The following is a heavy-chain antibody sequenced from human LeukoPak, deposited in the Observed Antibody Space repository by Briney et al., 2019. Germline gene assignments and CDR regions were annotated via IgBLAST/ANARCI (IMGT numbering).Heavy chain of an antibody. Sequence: PSETLSLTCAVYGGSFSGYYWSWIRQPPGKGLEWIGEINHSGSTNYNPSLKSRVTISIDTSKNQFSLKLSSVTAADTAVYYCARGGNSGYNNWGQGTLVTVSS. CDR3: ARGGNSGYNN. J-gene: IGHJ4*02. V-gene: IGHV4-34*01. CDR1: GGSFSGYY. D-gene: IGHD5-12*01. CDR2: INHSGST.